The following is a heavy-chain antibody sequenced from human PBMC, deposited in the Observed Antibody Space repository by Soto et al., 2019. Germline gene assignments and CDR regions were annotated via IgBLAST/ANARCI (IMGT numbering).Heavy chain of an antibody. CDR3: ASQSSSSLHAFDI. CDR2: IIPIFGTA. D-gene: IGHD6-6*01. Sequence: SVKVSCKASGGTFSIYASSWVRQAPGQGLEWMGGIIPIFGTANYAQKFQGRVTITADESTSTAYMELSSLRSEDTAVYYCASQSSSSLHAFDIWGQGTMVTVSS. V-gene: IGHV1-69*13. J-gene: IGHJ3*02. CDR1: GGTFSIYA.